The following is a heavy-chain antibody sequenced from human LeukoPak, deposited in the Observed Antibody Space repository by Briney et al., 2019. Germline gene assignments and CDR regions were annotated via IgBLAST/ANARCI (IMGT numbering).Heavy chain of an antibody. J-gene: IGHJ4*02. CDR1: GGSISSTSYY. Sequence: SETLSLTCTVSGGSISSTSYYWSWIRQPPGKGLEWIGEINHSGSTNYNPSLKSRVTISVDTSKNQFSLKLSSVTAADTAVYYCARGEQKSGSYGILDDYWGQGTLVTVSS. CDR2: INHSGST. D-gene: IGHD1-26*01. CDR3: ARGEQKSGSYGILDDY. V-gene: IGHV4-39*07.